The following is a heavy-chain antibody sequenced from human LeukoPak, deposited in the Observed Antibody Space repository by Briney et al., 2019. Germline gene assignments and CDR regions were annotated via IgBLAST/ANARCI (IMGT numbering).Heavy chain of an antibody. D-gene: IGHD1-7*01. CDR2: ISSSSSTYV. CDR3: ARDRDENYSDVFDI. V-gene: IGHV3-21*01. J-gene: IGHJ3*02. CDR1: GLTFRSFS. Sequence: PGGSLRLSCAASGLTFRSFSMNWVRQAPGKGLEWVSSISSSSSTYVYYADSVKGRFTISRDNAKNSLYLQMNNLRAEDTAVYYCARDRDENYSDVFDIWGQGTMVTVSS.